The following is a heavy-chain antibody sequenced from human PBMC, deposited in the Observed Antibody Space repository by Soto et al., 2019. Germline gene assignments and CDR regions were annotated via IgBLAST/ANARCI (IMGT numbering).Heavy chain of an antibody. V-gene: IGHV1-18*01. CDR2: ISAYNGNT. CDR3: ARIQNCSSTSCYYYYYYMDV. CDR1: GYTFTSYG. D-gene: IGHD2-2*01. Sequence: QVQLVQSGAEVKKPGASVKVSCKASGYTFTSYGIIWVRQAPGQGLEWMGWISAYNGNTNYAQKLQGRVTMTTDTSTSTAYMELRSLRSDDTAVYYCARIQNCSSTSCYYYYYYMDVWGKGTTVTVSS. J-gene: IGHJ6*03.